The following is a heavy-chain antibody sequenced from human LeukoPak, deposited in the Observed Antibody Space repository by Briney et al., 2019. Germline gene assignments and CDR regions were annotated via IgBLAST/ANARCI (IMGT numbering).Heavy chain of an antibody. V-gene: IGHV4-38-2*02. Sequence: SETLSLTCTVSGGSISSGYYWGWIRQPPGKGLEWIGSIYHSGSTYYNPSLKSRVTISVDTSKNQFSLKLSSVTAADTAVYYCARDGAAAGTGFDPWGQGTLVTVSS. D-gene: IGHD6-13*01. CDR2: IYHSGST. CDR1: GGSISSGYY. CDR3: ARDGAAAGTGFDP. J-gene: IGHJ5*02.